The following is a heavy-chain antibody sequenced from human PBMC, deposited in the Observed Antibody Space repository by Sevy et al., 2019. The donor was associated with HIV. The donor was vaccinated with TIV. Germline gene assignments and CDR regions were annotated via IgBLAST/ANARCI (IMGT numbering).Heavy chain of an antibody. CDR2: IDQSGNA. J-gene: IGHJ4*02. CDR1: GYSISRGYH. Sequence: SETLSLTCAVSGYSISRGYHWGWIRQPPGKGLKWIGSIDQSGNAYYNPSLRGRVTISVDTSKNQFSLNLRSVTAADTALYFCARHGIFGVTYSFDYWCQGALVTVS. V-gene: IGHV4-38-2*01. D-gene: IGHD3-3*01. CDR3: ARHGIFGVTYSFDY.